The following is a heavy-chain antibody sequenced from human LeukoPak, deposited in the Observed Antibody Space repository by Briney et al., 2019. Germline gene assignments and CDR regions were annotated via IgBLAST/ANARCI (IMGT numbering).Heavy chain of an antibody. CDR2: IIPIFGTA. J-gene: IGHJ4*02. D-gene: IGHD6-13*01. CDR1: GGTFSSYA. Sequence: ASVKVSCKASGGTFSSYAISWVRQAPGQGLEWMGGIIPIFGTANYAQKFQGRVTITADKSTSTAYMELSSLRSEDTAVYYCARGDGQAAAGTLIVYYFDYWGQGTLVTVSS. CDR3: ARGDGQAAAGTLIVYYFDY. V-gene: IGHV1-69*06.